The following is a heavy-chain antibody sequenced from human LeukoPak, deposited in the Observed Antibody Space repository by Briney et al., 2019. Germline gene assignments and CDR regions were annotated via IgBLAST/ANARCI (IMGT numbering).Heavy chain of an antibody. CDR1: GGSINSYY. V-gene: IGHV4-4*07. CDR2: FYLGGGP. CDR3: AREANRYFDY. D-gene: IGHD1-14*01. J-gene: IGHJ4*02. Sequence: SETLSLTCTVSGGSINSYYWSWLRQPPGKGLECIGHFYLGGGPNYNPSLKSRVSMSIDTSKNQISLNLTSVTAADTAVYYCAREANRYFDYWGQGILVTVSS.